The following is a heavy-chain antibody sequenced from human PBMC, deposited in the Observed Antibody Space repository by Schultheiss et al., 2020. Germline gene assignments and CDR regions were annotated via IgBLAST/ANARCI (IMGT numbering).Heavy chain of an antibody. J-gene: IGHJ6*02. CDR1: GGSVSSASYY. V-gene: IGHV4-61*01. Sequence: SETLSLTCSVSGGSVSSASYYWTWIRQPPGRGLEWIGYIYYSGSTNYNPSLKSRVTISVDTSKNQFSLKLSSVTAADTAVYYCARQGTQGEYYYYGMDVWGQGTTVTGYS. CDR2: IYYSGST. CDR3: ARQGTQGEYYYYGMDV. D-gene: IGHD1-1*01.